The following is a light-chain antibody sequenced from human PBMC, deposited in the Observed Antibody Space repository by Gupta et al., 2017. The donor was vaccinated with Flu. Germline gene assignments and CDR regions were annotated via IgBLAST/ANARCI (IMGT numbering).Light chain of an antibody. CDR1: QGISSW. J-gene: IGKJ4*01. V-gene: IGKV1-12*01. CDR2: AAS. CDR3: QQNNCFPVT. Sequence: DIQMTQSPSSVSASVGDRVTITCRARQGISSWLAWYQQKPGKAPKLMIYAASRLKSGVPSRFSGSGSGKDFTLTISSQQHEDFAYYYCQQNNCFPVTFGRGTKVEIK.